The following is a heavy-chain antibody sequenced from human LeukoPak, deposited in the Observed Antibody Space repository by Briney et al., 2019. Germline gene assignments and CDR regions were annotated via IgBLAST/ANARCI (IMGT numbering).Heavy chain of an antibody. J-gene: IGHJ6*03. CDR2: INHSGST. V-gene: IGHV4-34*01. CDR1: GGSFSGYY. CDR3: ARGKKITVVRGVIRSYYYYMDV. Sequence: SETLSLTCAVYGGSFSGYYWSWIRQPPGKGLEWIGEINHSGSTNYNPSLKSRVTISVDTSKNQFSLKLSSVTAADTAVYYCARGKKITVVRGVIRSYYYYMDVWGKGTTVTVSS. D-gene: IGHD3-10*01.